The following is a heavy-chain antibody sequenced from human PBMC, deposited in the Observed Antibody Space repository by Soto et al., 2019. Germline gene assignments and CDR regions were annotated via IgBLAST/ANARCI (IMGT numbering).Heavy chain of an antibody. CDR2: ISYRGST. V-gene: IGHV4-59*01. D-gene: IGHD3-22*01. CDR1: AGSITTSY. CDR3: ASSGIVGREVNTWFDP. Sequence: SETLSLTCTVSAGSITTSYWSWIRQPLGKALEWIGYISYRGSTNYNPSLKSRLTISIDTSKSQISLKLTSMTTADTAVYYCASSGIVGREVNTWFDPWGQGTLVTAPQ. J-gene: IGHJ5*02.